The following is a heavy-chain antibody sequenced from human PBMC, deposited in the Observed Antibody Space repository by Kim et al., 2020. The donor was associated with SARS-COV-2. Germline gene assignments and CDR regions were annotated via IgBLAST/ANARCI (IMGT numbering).Heavy chain of an antibody. Sequence: PPHKSRITIPKDTSKNQISLKLSAVTAADTAVYYCARLKGYGISSYYFDYWGQGTLVTVSS. V-gene: IGHV4-39*01. D-gene: IGHD6-13*01. CDR3: ARLKGYGISSYYFDY. J-gene: IGHJ4*02.